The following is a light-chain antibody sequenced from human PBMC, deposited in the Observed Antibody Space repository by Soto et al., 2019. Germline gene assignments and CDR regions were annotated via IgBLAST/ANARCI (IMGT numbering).Light chain of an antibody. CDR2: GAS. Sequence: EIVLTQSPGTLSLSPGERATLSCRASQSVSTSSLAWYQQKGGQAPRLLIHGASSRATGIPDRFSGSGSGTDFTLTISRLEPEDFAVYYCQQYGSSPRTFGQGTKVDI. V-gene: IGKV3-20*01. CDR3: QQYGSSPRT. CDR1: QSVSTSS. J-gene: IGKJ1*01.